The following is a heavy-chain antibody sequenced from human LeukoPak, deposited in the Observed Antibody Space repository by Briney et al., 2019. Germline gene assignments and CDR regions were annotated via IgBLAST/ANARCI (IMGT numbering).Heavy chain of an antibody. CDR2: IYYSGST. CDR3: ARVEVVGYYYYYMDV. V-gene: IGHV4-39*07. J-gene: IGHJ6*03. D-gene: IGHD2-15*01. CDR1: GGSISSSSYY. Sequence: SETLSLTSTVSGGSISSSSYYWGWIRQPPGKGLEWIGSIYYSGSTYYNPSLKSRVTISVDTSKNQFSLKLSSVTAADTAVYYCARVEVVGYYYYYMDVWGKGTTVTVSS.